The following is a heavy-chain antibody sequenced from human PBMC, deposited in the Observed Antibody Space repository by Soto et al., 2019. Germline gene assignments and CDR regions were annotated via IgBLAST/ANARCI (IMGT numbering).Heavy chain of an antibody. CDR2: ISGSGGST. V-gene: IGHV3-23*01. Sequence: EVQLLESGGGLVQPGGSLRLSCAASGFTFSSYAMSWVRQAPGKGLEWVSAISGSGGSTYYADSVKGRFTISRDNSKNTLYLQMNSLGAEDTAVYYCAKSLFGESFFDYWGQGTLVTVSS. J-gene: IGHJ4*02. CDR1: GFTFSSYA. CDR3: AKSLFGESFFDY. D-gene: IGHD3-10*02.